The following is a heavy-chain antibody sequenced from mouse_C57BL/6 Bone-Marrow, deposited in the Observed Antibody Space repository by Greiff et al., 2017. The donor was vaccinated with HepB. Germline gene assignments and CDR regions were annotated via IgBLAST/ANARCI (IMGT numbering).Heavy chain of an antibody. V-gene: IGHV1-76*01. Sequence: VKVVESGAELVRPGASVKLSCKASGYTFTDYYINWVKQRPGQGLEWIARIYPGSGNTYYNEKFKGKATLTAEKSSSTAYMQLSSLTSEDSAVYFCARPGDYDEGFAYWGQGTLVTVSA. CDR3: ARPGDYDEGFAY. CDR2: IYPGSGNT. J-gene: IGHJ3*01. CDR1: GYTFTDYY. D-gene: IGHD2-4*01.